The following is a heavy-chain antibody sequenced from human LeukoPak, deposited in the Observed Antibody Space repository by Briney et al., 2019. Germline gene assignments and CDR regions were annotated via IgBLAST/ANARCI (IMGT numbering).Heavy chain of an antibody. J-gene: IGHJ2*01. CDR1: GGSITLKY. V-gene: IGHV4-59*01. Sequence: SETLSLTCSVSGGSITLKYWSWIRQSPGMELEWIAYIYYSGSTKYNPSLKSRVTISADPSKNQFSLNLNSVTAADTAVYYCARLRDWGPTLSYWYFDLWGRGTLVTVSS. CDR2: IYYSGST. D-gene: IGHD7-27*01. CDR3: ARLRDWGPTLSYWYFDL.